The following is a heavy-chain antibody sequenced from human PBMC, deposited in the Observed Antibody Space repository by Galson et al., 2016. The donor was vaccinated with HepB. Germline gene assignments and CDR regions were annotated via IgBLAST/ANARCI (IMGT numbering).Heavy chain of an antibody. Sequence: SLRLSCAASGFTFISYNMNWVRQAPGKGLEWISYISSSGGTIYYADSVKGRFTISRDNAKNSLYLQLNSLGAEDTAVYYCARIIKTGTTSHFDYWGQGTLVTVSS. V-gene: IGHV3-48*01. CDR1: GFTFISYN. CDR2: ISSSGGTI. CDR3: ARIIKTGTTSHFDY. D-gene: IGHD1-7*01. J-gene: IGHJ4*02.